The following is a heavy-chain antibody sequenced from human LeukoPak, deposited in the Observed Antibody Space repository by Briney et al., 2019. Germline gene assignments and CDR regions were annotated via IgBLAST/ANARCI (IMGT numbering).Heavy chain of an antibody. CDR2: ISYDGSNK. D-gene: IGHD3-3*01. J-gene: IGHJ3*02. CDR3: AKDGEPVLRGEWLEGDAFDI. Sequence: PGGSLRLPCAASGFTFSSYGMHWVRQAPGKGLEWVAVISYDGSNKYYADSVKGRFTISRDNSKNTLYLQMNSLRAEDTAVHYCAKDGEPVLRGEWLEGDAFDIWGQGTMVTVSS. V-gene: IGHV3-30*18. CDR1: GFTFSSYG.